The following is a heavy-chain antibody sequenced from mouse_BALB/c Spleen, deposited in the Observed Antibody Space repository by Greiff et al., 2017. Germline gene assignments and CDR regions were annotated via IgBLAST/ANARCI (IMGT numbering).Heavy chain of an antibody. CDR2: IYPGDGDT. Sequence: VQLQQSGAELVRPGSSVKISCKASGYAFSSYWMNWVKQRPGQGLEWIGQIYPGDGDTNYNGKFKGKATLTADKSSSTAYMQLSSLTSEDSAVYFCARGARDGYLPWFAYWGQGTLVTVS. D-gene: IGHD2-3*01. CDR3: ARGARDGYLPWFAY. CDR1: GYAFSSYW. J-gene: IGHJ3*01. V-gene: IGHV1-80*01.